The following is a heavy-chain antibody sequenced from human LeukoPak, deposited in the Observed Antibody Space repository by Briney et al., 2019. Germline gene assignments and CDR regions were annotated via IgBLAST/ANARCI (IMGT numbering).Heavy chain of an antibody. CDR3: ASPHTDYGGNSDAFDI. CDR2: IHYTGST. J-gene: IGHJ3*02. D-gene: IGHD4-23*01. CDR1: GDSINSYF. Sequence: SETLSLTCSVSGDSINSYFWSWMRQPPGKELEWIGYIHYTGSTDYNPSLKSRVTISVDTSKNQFSLKLSSVTAADTAVYYCASPHTDYGGNSDAFDIWGQGTMVTVSS. V-gene: IGHV4-59*08.